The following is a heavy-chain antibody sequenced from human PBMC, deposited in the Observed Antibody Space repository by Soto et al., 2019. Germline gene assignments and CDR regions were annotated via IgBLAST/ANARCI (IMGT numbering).Heavy chain of an antibody. Sequence: QVQLVQSGAEVKKPGSSVKVSCKASGGTFSSYAISWVRQAPGQGLEWMGGIIPIFGTANYAQKFQGRVTITADESTSTAYMELSSLRSEDTAVYYCERGSTAAAGSYYYGMDVWGQGTTVTVSS. V-gene: IGHV1-69*01. D-gene: IGHD6-13*01. CDR2: IIPIFGTA. CDR1: GGTFSSYA. CDR3: ERGSTAAAGSYYYGMDV. J-gene: IGHJ6*02.